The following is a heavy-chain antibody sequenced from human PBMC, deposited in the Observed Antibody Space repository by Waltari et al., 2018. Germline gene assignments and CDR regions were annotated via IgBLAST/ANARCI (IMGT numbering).Heavy chain of an antibody. D-gene: IGHD6-6*01. J-gene: IGHJ4*02. CDR1: GYTFTGYY. CDR2: INPNSGGT. V-gene: IGHV1-2*06. CDR3: ARDYSSSSPSDY. Sequence: QVQLVQSGAAVKKPGASVTVSCKASGYTFTGYYMHWVRQAPGQGLEWMGRINPNSGGTNYAQKFQGRVTMTGDTSISTAYMELSRLRSDDTAVYYCARDYSSSSPSDYWGQGTLVTVSS.